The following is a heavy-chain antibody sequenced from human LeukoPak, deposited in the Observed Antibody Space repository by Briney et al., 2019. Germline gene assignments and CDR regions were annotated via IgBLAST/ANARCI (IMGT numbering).Heavy chain of an antibody. D-gene: IGHD3-10*01. Sequence: PSETLSLTCAVYGGSFSGYYWSWIRQPPGKGLEWIGEINHSGSTNYNPSLKSRVTISVDTSKNQFSLKLSSVTAADTAVYYCARGGRYGSGRYSTDPFDYWGQGTLVTVSS. CDR3: ARGGRYGSGRYSTDPFDY. J-gene: IGHJ4*02. CDR1: GGSFSGYY. V-gene: IGHV4-34*01. CDR2: INHSGST.